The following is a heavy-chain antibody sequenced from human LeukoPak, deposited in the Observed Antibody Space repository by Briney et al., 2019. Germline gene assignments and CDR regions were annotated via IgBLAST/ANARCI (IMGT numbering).Heavy chain of an antibody. J-gene: IGHJ4*02. CDR2: IYTSGST. Sequence: SQTLSLTCTVSGGSISSGSYYWSWIRQPAGKGLEWIGRIYTSGSTNYNPSLKSRVTISVDTSKNQFSLKLSSVTAADTAVYYCARSDRYSSGWYGSYFDYWGQGTLVTVSS. V-gene: IGHV4-61*02. CDR3: ARSDRYSSGWYGSYFDY. CDR1: GGSISSGSYY. D-gene: IGHD6-19*01.